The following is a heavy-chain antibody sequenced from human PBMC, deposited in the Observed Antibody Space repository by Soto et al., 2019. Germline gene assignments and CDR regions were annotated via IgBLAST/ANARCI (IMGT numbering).Heavy chain of an antibody. CDR2: ISSSGETI. CDR3: ARDSWVFGVDY. D-gene: IGHD3-3*01. Sequence: QVQLVESGGGLVKPGGSLRLSCAASGFTLRDYYMSWIRQAPGKGLEWVAYISSSGETIYYADSVKGRFTISRDSAKNSLSLQMNSLRAEDTAVYYCARDSWVFGVDYWGQGSLVTVSS. CDR1: GFTLRDYY. V-gene: IGHV3-11*01. J-gene: IGHJ4*02.